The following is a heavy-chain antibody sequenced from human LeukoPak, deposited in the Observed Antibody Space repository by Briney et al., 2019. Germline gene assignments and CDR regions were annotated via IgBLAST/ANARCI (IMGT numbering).Heavy chain of an antibody. CDR2: INWNGGST. Sequence: GGSLRLSCAASGFTFDDYGMSWVRQAPGKGLEWVSGINWNGGSTGYADSVKGRFTISRDNAKNSLYLQMNSLRAEDTALYHCARDGYLGSSSSSYYYYYYYYMDVWGKGTTLTVSS. D-gene: IGHD6-6*01. CDR3: ARDGYLGSSSSSYYYYYYYYMDV. J-gene: IGHJ6*03. V-gene: IGHV3-20*01. CDR1: GFTFDDYG.